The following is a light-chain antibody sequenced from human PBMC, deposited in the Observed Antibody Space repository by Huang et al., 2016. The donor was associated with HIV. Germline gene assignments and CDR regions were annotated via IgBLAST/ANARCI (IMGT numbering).Light chain of an antibody. Sequence: DIQMTQSPSSLSASIGDRVTITCRASQSISSYLNWYQQKPGKAPKLLIYAASSLRSGVPSRFSGSGSGTDFSLTINSLQPEDFATYYCQQNYNAPPPWTFGQGTKVDVK. CDR3: QQNYNAPPPWT. V-gene: IGKV1-39*01. CDR1: QSISSY. J-gene: IGKJ1*01. CDR2: AAS.